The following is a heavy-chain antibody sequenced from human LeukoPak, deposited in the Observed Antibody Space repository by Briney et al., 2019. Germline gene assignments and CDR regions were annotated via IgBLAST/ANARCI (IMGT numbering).Heavy chain of an antibody. Sequence: SETLSLTCTVSGGSISSHYWGWIRQPPGKGLEWIGSMYYRGSTYHNPSLKSRVTISVDTSKNQFSLKLSSVTAADTAVYYCATTTIRLGYWGQGTLVTVSS. J-gene: IGHJ4*02. CDR1: GGSISSHY. CDR2: MYYRGST. CDR3: ATTTIRLGY. V-gene: IGHV4-39*07. D-gene: IGHD1-26*01.